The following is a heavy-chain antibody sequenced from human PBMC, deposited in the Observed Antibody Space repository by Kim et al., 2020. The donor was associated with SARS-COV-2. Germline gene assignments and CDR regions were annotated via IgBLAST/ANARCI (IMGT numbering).Heavy chain of an antibody. V-gene: IGHV3-33*06. CDR1: GFTFSSYG. Sequence: GGSLRLSCAASGFTFSSYGMHWVRQAPGKGLEWVAVIWYDGSNKYYADSVKGRFTISRDNSKNTLYLQMNSLRAEDTAVYYCAKDVGYYDILPPDYWGQGTLVTVSS. CDR3: AKDVGYYDILPPDY. D-gene: IGHD3-9*01. J-gene: IGHJ4*02. CDR2: IWYDGSNK.